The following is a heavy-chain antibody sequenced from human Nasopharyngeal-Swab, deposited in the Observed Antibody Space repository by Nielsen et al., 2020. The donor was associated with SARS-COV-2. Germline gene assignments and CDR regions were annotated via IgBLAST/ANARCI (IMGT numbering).Heavy chain of an antibody. V-gene: IGHV3-23*01. CDR1: GFTFSSYA. CDR2: ISGSGGST. J-gene: IGHJ4*02. Sequence: GEPLKISCAASGFTFSSYAMSWVRQAPGKGLEWVSAISGSGGSTYYADSVKGRFTISRDNSKNTLYLQMNSLRAEDTAVYYCAKDGPYYYDSSGYYRGVASFDYWGQGTLVTVSS. D-gene: IGHD3-22*01. CDR3: AKDGPYYYDSSGYYRGVASFDY.